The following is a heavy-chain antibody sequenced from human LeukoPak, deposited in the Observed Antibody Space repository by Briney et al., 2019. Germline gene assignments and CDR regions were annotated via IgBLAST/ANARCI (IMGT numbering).Heavy chain of an antibody. V-gene: IGHV3-48*03. CDR1: GFTFSSYE. D-gene: IGHD4-17*01. CDR2: ISSSGSTI. Sequence: GGSLRPSCAASGFTFSSYEMNWVRQAPGEGLEGVSYISSSGSTISYADSVKGRFTISRDNAKNSLYLQMNSLRAEDTAVYFCAREGALTVTKDAFDIWGQGTMVTVSS. J-gene: IGHJ3*02. CDR3: AREGALTVTKDAFDI.